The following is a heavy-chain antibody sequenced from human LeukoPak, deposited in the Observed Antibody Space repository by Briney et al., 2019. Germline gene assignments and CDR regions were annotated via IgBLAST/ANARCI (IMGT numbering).Heavy chain of an antibody. CDR1: GFTFSSYA. CDR3: ARDRDMITFGGASDY. V-gene: IGHV3-23*01. CDR2: ISGSGGDT. J-gene: IGHJ4*02. D-gene: IGHD3-16*01. Sequence: GGSLRLPCAASGFTFSSYALSWVRQAPGKGLEWVSAISGSGGDTYYADSVKGRFTISRDNAKNSLYLQMNSLRAEDTAVYYCARDRDMITFGGASDYWGQGTLVTVSS.